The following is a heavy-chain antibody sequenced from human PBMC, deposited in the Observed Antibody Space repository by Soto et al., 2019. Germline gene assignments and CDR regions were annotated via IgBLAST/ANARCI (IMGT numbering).Heavy chain of an antibody. D-gene: IGHD1-26*01. CDR2: INPSICTT. J-gene: IGHJ4*02. CDR1: GYTFTSYG. CDR3: ISTLGARFDY. V-gene: IGHV1-46*03. Sequence: ASVKVSCKASGYTFTSYGISWVRQAPGQGLEWMGVINPSICTTTYAQNFQGRVTMTSDTSTSSVYMEVSSLRSEDTAVYYCISTLGARFDYWGQGTLVTVSS.